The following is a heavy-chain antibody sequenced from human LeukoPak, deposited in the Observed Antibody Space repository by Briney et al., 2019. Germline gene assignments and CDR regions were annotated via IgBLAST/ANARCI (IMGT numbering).Heavy chain of an antibody. D-gene: IGHD3-10*01. CDR2: IKQDGSEK. J-gene: IGHJ6*02. CDR1: GFSFSSYW. Sequence: GGSLRLSCEASGFSFSSYWMTWVRQAPGKGLEWVANIKQDGSEKYYVDSVKGRFTISRDNAKISVYLQVNNLRAEDTAVYYCAREDYYGSGNYVAWGGAFGVWGQGTTVTVSS. V-gene: IGHV3-7*01. CDR3: AREDYYGSGNYVAWGGAFGV.